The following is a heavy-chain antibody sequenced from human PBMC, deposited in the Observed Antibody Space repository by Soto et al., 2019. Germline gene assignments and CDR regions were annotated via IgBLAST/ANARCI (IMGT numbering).Heavy chain of an antibody. CDR3: AREAAVLGNDF. D-gene: IGHD6-13*01. CDR1: GYTFTSYD. Sequence: QVQLVQSGAEVKKPGASVKVSCKASGYTFTSYDINLVRQATGQGLEWMGWMTPNSGNTGYAQKFQGRVTMTRNTSISTAYMELSSLRSGDTAVYYCAREAAVLGNDFWGQGTLVTVSS. CDR2: MTPNSGNT. V-gene: IGHV1-8*01. J-gene: IGHJ4*02.